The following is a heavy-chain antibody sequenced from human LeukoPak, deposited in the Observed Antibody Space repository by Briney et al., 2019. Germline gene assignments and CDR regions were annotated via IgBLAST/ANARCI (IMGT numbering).Heavy chain of an antibody. CDR3: AGREYNYGSYYFDC. V-gene: IGHV3-30*02. CDR1: GFTFSYYG. Sequence: GGSLRLSCTASGFTFSYYGMHWVRQAPGKGLEWVAFIRSDGSNRNYADFVKGRFTISRDNSKNTLYLQMNSLRADDTAVYYCAGREYNYGSYYFDCWGQGTLVTVSS. J-gene: IGHJ4*02. D-gene: IGHD5-18*01. CDR2: IRSDGSNR.